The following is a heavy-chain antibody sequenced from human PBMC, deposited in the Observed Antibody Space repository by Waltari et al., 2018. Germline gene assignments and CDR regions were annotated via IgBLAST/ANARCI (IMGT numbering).Heavy chain of an antibody. Sequence: EVQLLESGGGLVQPGGSLRLSCAASGFTFSSYAMSWVRQAPGKGLEWVSAISGSGGSTYYADHVKGRFTISRDNSKNTLYLQMNSLRAEDTAVYYCAKGIVATIRSYYFDYWGQGTLVTVSS. D-gene: IGHD5-12*01. CDR2: ISGSGGST. CDR3: AKGIVATIRSYYFDY. CDR1: GFTFSSYA. J-gene: IGHJ4*02. V-gene: IGHV3-23*01.